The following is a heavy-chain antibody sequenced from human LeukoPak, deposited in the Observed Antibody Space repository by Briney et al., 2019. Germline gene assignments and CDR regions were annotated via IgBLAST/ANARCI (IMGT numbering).Heavy chain of an antibody. CDR2: ISGSGGST. J-gene: IGHJ4*02. Sequence: GGSLRLSCAASGFTFSSYAMSWVRQAPGRGLEWVSAISGSGGSTYCADSVKGRFTISRDNSKNTLYLQMNSLRAEDTAVYYCAKEPDYGDYWNYFDYWGQGTLVTVSS. CDR1: GFTFSSYA. D-gene: IGHD4-17*01. CDR3: AKEPDYGDYWNYFDY. V-gene: IGHV3-23*01.